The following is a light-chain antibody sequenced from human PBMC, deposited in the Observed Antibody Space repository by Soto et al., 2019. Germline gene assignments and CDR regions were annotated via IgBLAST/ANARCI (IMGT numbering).Light chain of an antibody. Sequence: EIVMTQSPATLSVSPGERATLSCRASQSVSSNLAWYLQKPGQAPRLLIYGASTRATGIPARFSGSGSGTEFTLTISSLQSEDFAVYYCQQYNNWPLTFGQGTK. J-gene: IGKJ1*01. CDR3: QQYNNWPLT. V-gene: IGKV3-15*01. CDR2: GAS. CDR1: QSVSSN.